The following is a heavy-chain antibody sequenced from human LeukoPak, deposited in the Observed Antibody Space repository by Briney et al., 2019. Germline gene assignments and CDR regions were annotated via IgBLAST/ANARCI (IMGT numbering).Heavy chain of an antibody. V-gene: IGHV4-39*01. CDR3: ATTSLVGATTDDAFDI. Sequence: SESLSPTFTLSGSSISSSSYDCGWFRQPPGKGLEWSVSIYYSVSTDYNPSLKSPVTTSVDTSKNQPPLKLSSVTAADTAVSYCATTSLVGATTDDAFDIWGQGTMVTVSS. D-gene: IGHD1-26*01. CDR2: IYYSVST. J-gene: IGHJ3*02. CDR1: GSSISSSSYD.